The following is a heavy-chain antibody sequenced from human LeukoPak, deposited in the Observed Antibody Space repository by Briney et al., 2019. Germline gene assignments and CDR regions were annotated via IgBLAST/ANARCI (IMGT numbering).Heavy chain of an antibody. V-gene: IGHV4-61*02. J-gene: IGHJ5*02. CDR3: ARTGSGSGNNRFWFDP. Sequence: SETLSLTCTVSGGSISSGSYYWSWIRQPAGKGLEWIGRIYTSGSTNYNPSLKSRVTISVDTSKNQFSLKLSSVTASYTAVDYCARTGSGSGNNRFWFDPWGQGTLVTVSS. CDR2: IYTSGST. D-gene: IGHD3-10*01. CDR1: GGSISSGSYY.